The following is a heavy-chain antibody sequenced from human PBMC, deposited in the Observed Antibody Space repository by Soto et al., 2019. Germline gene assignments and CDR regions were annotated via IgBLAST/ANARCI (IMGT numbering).Heavy chain of an antibody. CDR2: IWYDGSNK. CDR1: GFTFSSYG. D-gene: IGHD3-22*01. J-gene: IGHJ3*02. CDR3: ASWGDSSGYYYADDAFDI. Sequence: QVQLVESGGGVVQPGRSLRLSCAASGFTFSSYGMHWVRQAPGKGLEWVAVIWYDGSNKYYADSVKGRFTISRDNSKNPLYLQMNSLRAEDTAVYYCASWGDSSGYYYADDAFDIWGRGTMVTVSS. V-gene: IGHV3-33*01.